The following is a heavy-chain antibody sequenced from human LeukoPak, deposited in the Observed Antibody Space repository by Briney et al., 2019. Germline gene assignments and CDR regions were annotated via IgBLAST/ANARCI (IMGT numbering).Heavy chain of an antibody. Sequence: SETLSLTCTVSDASISSSSSYWAWIRQPPGKGLEWIGSINYSGSTYYNPSLKSRVNISVDTSKNQFSLRLSSVTAADTAVYYCARAKSQRGYTYGPHTYFDYWGQGTLVTVSS. CDR2: INYSGST. CDR3: ARAKSQRGYTYGPHTYFDY. V-gene: IGHV4-39*07. D-gene: IGHD5-18*01. CDR1: DASISSSSSY. J-gene: IGHJ4*02.